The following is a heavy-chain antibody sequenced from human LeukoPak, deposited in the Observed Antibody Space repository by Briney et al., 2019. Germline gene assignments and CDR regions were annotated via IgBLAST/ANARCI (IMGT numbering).Heavy chain of an antibody. V-gene: IGHV4-4*07. J-gene: IGHJ3*02. Sequence: SEALSLTCTVSGGSISSYYWSWIRQSAGKGLEWIGRIYTSGSTNYNPSLKSRVTMSVDTSKNQFSLKLSSVTAADTAVYYCARDAPANAFDIWGQGTMVTVSS. CDR3: ARDAPANAFDI. CDR1: GGSISSYY. CDR2: IYTSGST.